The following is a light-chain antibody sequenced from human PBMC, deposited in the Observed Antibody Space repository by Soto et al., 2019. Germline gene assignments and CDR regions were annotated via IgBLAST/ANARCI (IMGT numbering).Light chain of an antibody. CDR3: QQGYSSPQT. J-gene: IGKJ2*01. CDR1: LSIGTY. Sequence: DIQMAQSPSSLSASVGDRVSITCRASLSIGTYLNWYQQTPGQAPRLLIHSVLTLQSGVPSRFSGSGSGTEFILTISSLQPEDSATYYCQQGYSSPQTFGQGTKLEIK. V-gene: IGKV1-39*01. CDR2: SVL.